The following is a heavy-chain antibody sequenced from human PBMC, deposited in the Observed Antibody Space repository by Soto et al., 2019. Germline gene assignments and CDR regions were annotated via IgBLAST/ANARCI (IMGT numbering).Heavy chain of an antibody. J-gene: IGHJ3*02. Sequence: GASVKVSCKTSGFTFRTSAVQWVRQARGQRLEWIGWIVVGNGSTSYAQKFQGRVTMTRDTSTSTVYMELSSLRSEDTAVYYCARDPARITMIVVADAFDIWGQGTMVTVSS. D-gene: IGHD3-22*01. V-gene: IGHV1-58*01. CDR1: GFTFRTSA. CDR3: ARDPARITMIVVADAFDI. CDR2: IVVGNGST.